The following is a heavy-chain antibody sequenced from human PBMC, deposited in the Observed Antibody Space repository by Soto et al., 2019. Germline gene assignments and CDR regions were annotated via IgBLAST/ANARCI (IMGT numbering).Heavy chain of an antibody. CDR3: ARDRALEGYYGSGSYVDY. D-gene: IGHD3-10*01. CDR1: EVSAGREGRC. CDR2: IYYTGST. J-gene: IGHJ4*02. V-gene: IGHV4-61*08. Sequence: ETRCHTNTVAEVSAGREGRCLRWNRQTPGKWLEWIGYIYYTGSTNYHPSLKGRVTMSVDTSKNQFSLKLSSVTAADTAVYYCARDRALEGYYGSGSYVDYWGQGTPVQVS.